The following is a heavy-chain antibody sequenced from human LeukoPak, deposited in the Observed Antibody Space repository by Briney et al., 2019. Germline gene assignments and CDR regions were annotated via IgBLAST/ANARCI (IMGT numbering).Heavy chain of an antibody. V-gene: IGHV1-18*01. CDR3: AKDLSVYNDKSGYSDY. Sequence: ASVKVSCKASGYTFTSYGISWVRQAPGQGLEWMGWISAYNGNTNYAQKLQGRVTMTTDTSTSTAYMELRSLRSDDTAVYYCAKDLSVYNDKSGYSDYWGQGTLVTVSS. CDR1: GYTFTSYG. D-gene: IGHD3-22*01. CDR2: ISAYNGNT. J-gene: IGHJ4*02.